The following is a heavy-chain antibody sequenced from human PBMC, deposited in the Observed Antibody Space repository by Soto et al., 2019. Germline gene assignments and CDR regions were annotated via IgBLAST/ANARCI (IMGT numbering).Heavy chain of an antibody. V-gene: IGHV4-31*02. J-gene: IGHJ6*02. CDR2: IYHRGGT. CDR3: ARAPGRMMNALRYYDGLDV. CDR1: GGSISSGGYY. Sequence: QVQLQESGPGLVKPSETLSFTCNVSGGSISSGGYYWSWIRQLPGKGLEWIGYIYHRGGTYYNPALKRRITISVDTSKNQFSLKMTSVTAADTAVYFCARAPGRMMNALRYYDGLDVWGQGTTVTVSS. D-gene: IGHD2-8*01.